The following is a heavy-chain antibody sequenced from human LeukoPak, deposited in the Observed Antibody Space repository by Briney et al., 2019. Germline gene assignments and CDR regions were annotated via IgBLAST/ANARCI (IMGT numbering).Heavy chain of an antibody. CDR2: ISYDGSNK. CDR3: ARTGFEAGTDYYYGMDV. CDR1: GFTFSSYA. V-gene: IGHV3-30-3*01. Sequence: GGSLRLSCAASGFTFSSYAMHWVRRAPGKGLEWVAVISYDGSNKYYADSVKGRFTISRDNSKNTLYLQMNSLRAEDTAVYYCARTGFEAGTDYYYGMDVWGQGTTVTVSS. J-gene: IGHJ6*02. D-gene: IGHD6-19*01.